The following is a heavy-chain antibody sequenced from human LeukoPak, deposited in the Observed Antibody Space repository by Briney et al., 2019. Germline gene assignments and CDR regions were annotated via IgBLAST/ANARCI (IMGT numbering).Heavy chain of an antibody. D-gene: IGHD2-15*01. CDR3: ARGPAASPRNWFDP. CDR1: GYTFTNYD. V-gene: IGHV1-8*01. CDR2: MNPNSGYT. J-gene: IGHJ5*02. Sequence: ASVKVSCKASGYTFTNYDVNWVRQATGQGLEWMGWMNPNSGYTGHAQKFQGRVTMTRNTSISTAYLALRSLRSEDTAVYYCARGPAASPRNWFDPWGQGTLVTVSS.